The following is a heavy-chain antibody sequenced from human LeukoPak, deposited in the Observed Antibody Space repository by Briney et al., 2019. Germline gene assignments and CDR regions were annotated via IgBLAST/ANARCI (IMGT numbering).Heavy chain of an antibody. CDR1: GFTFRNYV. J-gene: IGHJ4*02. CDR3: AREGYYGSGSPPSLYFDY. D-gene: IGHD3-10*01. CDR2: TSSDLNVK. V-gene: IGHV3-30-3*01. Sequence: PGGSLGLSCAASGFTFRNYVIHWVRQAPGKGLEWVAVTSSDLNVKLYADSVKGRFTISRDNSRSTLYLQMNSRRPEDTAIYYCAREGYYGSGSPPSLYFDYWGQGTLVTVSS.